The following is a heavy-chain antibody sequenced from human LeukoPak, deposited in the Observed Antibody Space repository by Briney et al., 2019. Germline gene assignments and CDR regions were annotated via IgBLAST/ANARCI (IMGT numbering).Heavy chain of an antibody. CDR3: ARVRSGYHSDY. D-gene: IGHD5-12*01. CDR2: ITTSSTTK. V-gene: IGHV3-48*01. CDR1: GFSFSSYS. Sequence: GGSLRVSCAASGFSFSSYSMNWVRQAPGKGLEWVSFITTSSTTKYYADSVKGRFTISRDNAENSLYLQMNSLRAEDTAVYYCARVRSGYHSDYWGQGTLVTVSS. J-gene: IGHJ4*02.